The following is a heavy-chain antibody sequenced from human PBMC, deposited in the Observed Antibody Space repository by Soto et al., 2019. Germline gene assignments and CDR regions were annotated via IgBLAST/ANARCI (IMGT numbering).Heavy chain of an antibody. V-gene: IGHV1-69*02. J-gene: IGHJ6*03. CDR3: ARGSYYGSGSYYYYYMDV. Sequence: QVQLVQSGAEVQKPGSSVKVSCKASGGTFSSYTISWVRQAPGQGLEWMGRIIPILGIANYAQKFQGRVTITADKSTSTAYMELSSLRSEDTAVYYCARGSYYGSGSYYYYYMDVWGKGTTVTVSS. D-gene: IGHD3-10*01. CDR2: IIPILGIA. CDR1: GGTFSSYT.